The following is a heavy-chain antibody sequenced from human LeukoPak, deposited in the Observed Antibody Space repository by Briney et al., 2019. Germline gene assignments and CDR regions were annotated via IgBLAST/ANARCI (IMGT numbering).Heavy chain of an antibody. D-gene: IGHD6-19*01. CDR1: GGSIRCSSYH. V-gene: IGHV4-39*07. CDR3: ARDGGSSGWFNWFDP. J-gene: IGHJ5*02. Sequence: SETLFLTCSVSGGSIRCSSYHWGWSRQPPGKGLEWTGCFYYSGSTYYNPTLKSRVTISVDTSKNQFSLKLSSVDATDTAGYYCARDGGSSGWFNWFDPWGHRTLFTVSS. CDR2: FYYSGST.